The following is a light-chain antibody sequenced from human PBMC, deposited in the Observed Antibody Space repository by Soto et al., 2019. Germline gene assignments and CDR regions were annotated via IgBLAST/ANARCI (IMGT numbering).Light chain of an antibody. CDR3: CSYAGSSTSYV. J-gene: IGLJ1*01. V-gene: IGLV2-23*01. Sequence: SVLTQPASVSGSPGRSITISCTGTSSDVGSYNLVSWYQQHPGKAPKLMIYEGSKRPSGVSNRFSGSKSGNTASLTISRLQAEDEADYYCCSYAGSSTSYVFGTGTKVTVL. CDR1: SSDVGSYNL. CDR2: EGS.